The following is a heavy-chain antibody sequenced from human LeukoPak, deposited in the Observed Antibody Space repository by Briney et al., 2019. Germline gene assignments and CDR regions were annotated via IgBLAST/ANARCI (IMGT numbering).Heavy chain of an antibody. D-gene: IGHD6-13*01. CDR2: IRGSGGST. CDR3: AKDKGSSWYHGAFDY. CDR1: GFTFSRYG. Sequence: QTGGSLRLSCEASGFTFSRYGMSWVRQAPGKGLEWVSAIRGSGGSTYYADSVKGRFTISRDNSKNTLYLQMNSLRAEDTAVYYCAKDKGSSWYHGAFDYWDQGTLVTVSS. V-gene: IGHV3-23*01. J-gene: IGHJ4*02.